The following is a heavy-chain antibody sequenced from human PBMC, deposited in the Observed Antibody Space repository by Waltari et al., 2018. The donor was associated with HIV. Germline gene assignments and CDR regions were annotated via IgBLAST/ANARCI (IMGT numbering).Heavy chain of an antibody. D-gene: IGHD2-15*01. Sequence: QVQLQQWGAGLLKPSETLSLTCAVYGGSFSGYYWSWIRQPPGKGLEGIGEINHSGSTNYNPSLKSRVTISVDTSKNQFSLKLSSVTAADTAVYYCARGNGGGSCYRNWFDPWGQGTLVTVSS. CDR1: GGSFSGYY. CDR2: INHSGST. J-gene: IGHJ5*02. V-gene: IGHV4-34*01. CDR3: ARGNGGGSCYRNWFDP.